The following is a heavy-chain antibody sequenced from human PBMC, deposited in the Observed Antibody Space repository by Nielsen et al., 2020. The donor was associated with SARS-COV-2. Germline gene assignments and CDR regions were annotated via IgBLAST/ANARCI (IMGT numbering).Heavy chain of an antibody. CDR1: GFIVSSNY. J-gene: IGHJ4*02. D-gene: IGHD3-22*01. V-gene: IGHV3-53*01. Sequence: GGSLRLSCAASGFIVSSNYMSWVRQAPGKGLEWVSLLYSGGTPYYADSVKGRFTVSRDSSKNTLYLHMNSLRAEDTAVYYCARDSSGTYRRVDYWGQGTLVTVSS. CDR2: LYSGGTP. CDR3: ARDSSGTYRRVDY.